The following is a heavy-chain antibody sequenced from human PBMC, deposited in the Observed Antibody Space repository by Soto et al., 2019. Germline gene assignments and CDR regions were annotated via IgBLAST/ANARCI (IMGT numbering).Heavy chain of an antibody. CDR2: ISYDGSNK. CDR1: GFTFSSYA. Sequence: GGSLRLSCAASGFTFSSYAMHWVRQAPGKGLEWVAVISYDGSNKYYADSVKGRFTISRDNSKNTLYLQMNSLRAEDTAVYYCARDNYDILTGAPATMDVPGQAPTLTVSS. V-gene: IGHV3-30-3*01. D-gene: IGHD3-9*01. CDR3: ARDNYDILTGAPATMDV. J-gene: IGHJ6*02.